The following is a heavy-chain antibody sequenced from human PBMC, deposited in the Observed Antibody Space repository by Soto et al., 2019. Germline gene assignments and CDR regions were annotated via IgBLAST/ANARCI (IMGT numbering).Heavy chain of an antibody. CDR2: ISGSGGST. J-gene: IGHJ3*02. CDR1: GFTFSSYA. CDR3: ANLPCVVGADPAFDT. V-gene: IGHV3-23*01. Sequence: GGSLRLSCAASGFTFSSYAMSWVRQAPGKGLEWVSAISGSGGSTYYADSVKGRFTISRDNSKNTLYLQMNSLRAEDTAVYYCANLPCVVGADPAFDTWGQGTMVTVSS. D-gene: IGHD1-26*01.